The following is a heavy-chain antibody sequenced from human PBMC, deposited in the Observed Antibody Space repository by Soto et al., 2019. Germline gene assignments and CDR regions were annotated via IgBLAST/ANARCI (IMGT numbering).Heavy chain of an antibody. CDR2: ISYDGSNK. D-gene: IGHD3-22*01. V-gene: IGHV3-30*18. CDR1: GFTFSSYG. CDR3: AKDPRPSYDSSGFFDY. J-gene: IGHJ4*02. Sequence: GGSLRLSCAASGFTFSSYGMHWVRQAPGKGLEWVAVISYDGSNKYYADSVKGRFTISRDNSKNTLYLQMNSLRAEDTAVYYCAKDPRPSYDSSGFFDYWGQGTLVTVSS.